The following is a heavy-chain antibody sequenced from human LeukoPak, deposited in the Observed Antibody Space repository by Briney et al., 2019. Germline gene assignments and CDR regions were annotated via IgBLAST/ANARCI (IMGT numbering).Heavy chain of an antibody. D-gene: IGHD1-26*01. CDR3: ATPMVVGATDYFGY. V-gene: IGHV3-23*01. CDR1: GFTFSSYA. CDR2: ISGSGGST. J-gene: IGHJ4*02. Sequence: GVSLRLSCAASGFTFSSYAMSWVRQAPGNGLEGGSAISGSGGSTYYADSVKGRFTISRDNAKNTLYLQTNRLRAEDTAVYYCATPMVVGATDYFGYWGQGTLVTVSS.